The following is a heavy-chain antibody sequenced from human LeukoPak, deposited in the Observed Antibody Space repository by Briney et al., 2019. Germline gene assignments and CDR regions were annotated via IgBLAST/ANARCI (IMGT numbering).Heavy chain of an antibody. CDR1: GFTFSSYA. CDR3: AKDKEDYGDYGDFDY. D-gene: IGHD4-17*01. CDR2: ISGSGGST. J-gene: IGHJ4*02. V-gene: IGHV3-23*01. Sequence: GGSLRLSCAASGFTFSSYAMSWVRQAPGKGLEWVSAISGSGGSTYYADSVKGRLTIPRDNSKNTLYLQMNSLRAEDTAVYYCAKDKEDYGDYGDFDYWGQGTLVTVSS.